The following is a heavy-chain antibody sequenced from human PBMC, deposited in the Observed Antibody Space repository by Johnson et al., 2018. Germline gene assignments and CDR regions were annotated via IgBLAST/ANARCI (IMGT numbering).Heavy chain of an antibody. J-gene: IGHJ3*02. CDR3: AASRFLEWQFRAFDI. CDR1: GFTFSSYS. D-gene: IGHD3-3*01. Sequence: VQLVQSGGGLVKPGGSLRLSCAASGFTFSSYSMNWVRQAPGKGLEWVSSISSSSSYIYYTDSVKGRFTISRDNAKNSLYLQMNSLRAEDTAVYYCAASRFLEWQFRAFDIWGQGTMVTVSS. CDR2: ISSSSSYI. V-gene: IGHV3-21*01.